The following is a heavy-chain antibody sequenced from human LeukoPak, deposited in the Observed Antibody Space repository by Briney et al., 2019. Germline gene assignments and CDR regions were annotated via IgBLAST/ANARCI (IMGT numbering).Heavy chain of an antibody. CDR2: ISSSSSYI. Sequence: GGSLRLSCAASGFTFSSYSMNWDRQAPGKGLEWVSSISSSSSYIYYADSVKGRFTISRDNAKNSLYLQMNSLRAEDTAVYYCARDRWYCSRTSCDYYYGMDVWGKGTTVTVSS. CDR1: GFTFSSYS. CDR3: ARDRWYCSRTSCDYYYGMDV. V-gene: IGHV3-21*01. J-gene: IGHJ6*04. D-gene: IGHD2-2*01.